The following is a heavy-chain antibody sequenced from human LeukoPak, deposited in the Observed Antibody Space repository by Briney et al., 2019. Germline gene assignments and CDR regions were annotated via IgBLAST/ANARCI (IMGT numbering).Heavy chain of an antibody. CDR3: AKARSVVGAPGYYFDY. D-gene: IGHD2-15*01. Sequence: PGRSLRLSCAASGFTFSSYAMSWVRQAPGKGLEWVSAISGSGGSTYYADSVKGRFTISRDNSKNTLYLQMNSLRAEDTAVYYCAKARSVVGAPGYYFDYWGQGTLVTVSS. J-gene: IGHJ4*02. CDR1: GFTFSSYA. CDR2: ISGSGGST. V-gene: IGHV3-23*01.